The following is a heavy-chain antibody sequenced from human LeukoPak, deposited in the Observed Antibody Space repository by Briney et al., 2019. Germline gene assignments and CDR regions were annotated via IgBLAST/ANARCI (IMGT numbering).Heavy chain of an antibody. CDR2: IKSDGSRT. J-gene: IGHJ4*02. V-gene: IGHV3-74*01. CDR1: GFTFSSYW. CDR3: ARELPFDY. Sequence: GSLRLSCAVSGFTFSSYWMHWVRQAPGKGLVWVSRIKSDGSRTDYADSVKGRFTISRDNAKNTLYLQMNSLRAEDTAVCYCARELPFDYWGQGTLVTVSS. D-gene: IGHD2-15*01.